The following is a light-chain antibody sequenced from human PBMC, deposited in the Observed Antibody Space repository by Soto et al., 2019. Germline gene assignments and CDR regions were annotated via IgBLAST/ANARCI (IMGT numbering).Light chain of an antibody. Sequence: DIVMTQSPDSLAVSLGERATINCKSSQSLLYSSNNKNYLAWYQQKPGRPPKLLIYWASTRESGVPDRFSGSGSGTDFTLTISSLQAEDVAVYYCQQYYKPPPVFGHGNKVEIK. V-gene: IGKV4-1*01. CDR2: WAS. J-gene: IGKJ1*01. CDR3: QQYYKPPPV. CDR1: QSLLYSSNNKNY.